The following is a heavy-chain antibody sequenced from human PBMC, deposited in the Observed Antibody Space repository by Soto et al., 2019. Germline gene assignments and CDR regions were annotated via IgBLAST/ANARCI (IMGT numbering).Heavy chain of an antibody. V-gene: IGHV4-4*02. CDR3: ARSVAVPGAHIDY. CDR2: IYHTGNT. CDR1: RGAIRSPNW. Sequence: SETLSLTCTVSRGAIRSPNWWTWVRQTPGKGLEWIGEIYHTGNTNYNPSLRSRATISVDMSKRQFSLRLSSVTAADTAVYFCARSVAVPGAHIDYWGQGTQVTVSS. J-gene: IGHJ4*02. D-gene: IGHD6-19*01.